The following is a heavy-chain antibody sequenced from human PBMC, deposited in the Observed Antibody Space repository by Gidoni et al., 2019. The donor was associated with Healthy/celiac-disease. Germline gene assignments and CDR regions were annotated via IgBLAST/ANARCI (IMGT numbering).Heavy chain of an antibody. CDR2: ISYDGSNK. CDR1: GFTFSSYA. J-gene: IGHJ4*02. V-gene: IGHV3-30-3*01. CDR3: ARDDQWLFDFDY. Sequence: QVQLVESGGGVVQPGRSLRLSCPASGFTFSSYAMHWVRQAPGKGLECVAVISYDGSNKYYADSVKSRFTSSRDNSKNTLYLQMNSLRAEDTAVYYCARDDQWLFDFDYWGQGTLVTVSS. D-gene: IGHD6-19*01.